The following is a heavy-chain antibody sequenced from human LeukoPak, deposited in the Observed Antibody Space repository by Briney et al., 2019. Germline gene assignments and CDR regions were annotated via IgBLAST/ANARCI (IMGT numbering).Heavy chain of an antibody. J-gene: IGHJ3*02. Sequence: SETLSLTCAVYGGSFSGYYWSWIRQPPGKGLEWIGEINHSGSTNYNPSLKSRVTISVDTSKNQFSLKLSSVTAADTAVYYCARWCRGTLAPPNDAFDIWGQGTMVTVSS. D-gene: IGHD1-7*01. CDR1: GGSFSGYY. CDR2: INHSGST. V-gene: IGHV4-34*01. CDR3: ARWCRGTLAPPNDAFDI.